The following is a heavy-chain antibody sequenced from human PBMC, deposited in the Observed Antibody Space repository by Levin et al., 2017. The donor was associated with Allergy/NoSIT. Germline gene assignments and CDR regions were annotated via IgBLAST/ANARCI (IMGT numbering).Heavy chain of an antibody. V-gene: IGHV3-7*01. CDR1: GFTFSSSW. D-gene: IGHD3-10*01. CDR3: ATLDSARTIRGY. J-gene: IGHJ4*02. Sequence: GGSLRLSCAASGFTFSSSWISWVRQAPGKGLEWVACINQNGNDKYCVDSVKGRFTISRDNAKNSLYLQMNSLRAEDTAVYYCATLDSARTIRGYWGQGTLVTVSS. CDR2: INQNGNDK.